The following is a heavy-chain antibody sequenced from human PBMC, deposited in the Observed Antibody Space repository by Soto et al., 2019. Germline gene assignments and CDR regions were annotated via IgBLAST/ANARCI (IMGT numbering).Heavy chain of an antibody. D-gene: IGHD3-10*01. V-gene: IGHV2-5*01. J-gene: IGHJ5*02. Sequence: QITLKETGPTLVKPTQPLTLTCTFSGLSRSTSSVGVGRFRLPPVKAPDWLALIYLKDDKRYSPSLKSRLTTTNDTTQNQVVLTLTNMDPVDTATYYCALTYYGSGSYYNVRWFDPWGQGTLVTVSS. CDR3: ALTYYGSGSYYNVRWFDP. CDR2: IYLKDDK. CDR1: GLSRSTSSVG.